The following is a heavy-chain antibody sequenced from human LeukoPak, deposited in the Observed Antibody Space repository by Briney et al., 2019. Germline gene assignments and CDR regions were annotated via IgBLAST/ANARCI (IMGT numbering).Heavy chain of an antibody. CDR2: IGTAGDT. CDR1: GFTLRTYA. V-gene: IGHV3-13*01. J-gene: IGHJ4*02. CDR3: ARVAKERVGGVYYFDY. Sequence: PGGSLRLSCAASGFTLRTYAMSWVRQAPGKGLEWVSAIGTAGDTYYTGSVKGRFTISRENAKNSLYLQMNSLRAGDTAVYYCARVAKERVGGVYYFDYWGQGTLVTVSS. D-gene: IGHD1-1*01.